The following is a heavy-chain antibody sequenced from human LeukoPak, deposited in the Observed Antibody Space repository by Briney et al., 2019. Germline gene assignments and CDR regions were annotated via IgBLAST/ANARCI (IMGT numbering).Heavy chain of an antibody. CDR1: GFTVSSNY. J-gene: IGHJ4*02. CDR2: IYSGGST. CDR3: ASLEYSSPSGLSYLDY. V-gene: IGHV3-66*01. D-gene: IGHD6-6*01. Sequence: GGSLRLSCAASGFTVSSNYMSWVRQAPGKGLEWVSVIYSGGSTYYADSVKGRFTISRDNSKNTLYLQMNSLRAEDTAVYYCASLEYSSPSGLSYLDYWGQGTLVTVSS.